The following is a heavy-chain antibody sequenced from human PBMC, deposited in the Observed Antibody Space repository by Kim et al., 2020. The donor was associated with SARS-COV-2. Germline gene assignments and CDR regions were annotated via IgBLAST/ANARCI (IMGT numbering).Heavy chain of an antibody. CDR1: GGSISSGSYY. Sequence: SETLSLTCTVSGGSISSGSYYWSWIRQPAGKGLEWIGRIYTSGSTNYNPSLKSRVTISVDTSKNQFSLKLSSVTAADTAVYYCARGILWFGDHLDWFDPWGQGTLVTVSS. CDR2: IYTSGST. CDR3: ARGILWFGDHLDWFDP. J-gene: IGHJ5*02. D-gene: IGHD3-10*01. V-gene: IGHV4-61*02.